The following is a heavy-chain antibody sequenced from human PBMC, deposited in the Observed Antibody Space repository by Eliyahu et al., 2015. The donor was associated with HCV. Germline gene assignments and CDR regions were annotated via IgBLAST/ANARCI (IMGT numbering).Heavy chain of an antibody. D-gene: IGHD6-19*01. CDR1: GFXFSSYA. Sequence: EVQLLESGGGLVQPGGSLRLSCAASGFXFSSYAMSWVRQAPGKGLEWVSAISGSGGSTYYADSVKGRFTISRDNSKNTLYLQMNSLRAEDTAVYYCAKYSSGSGSVDYYYYYMDVWGKGTTVTVSS. CDR2: ISGSGGST. V-gene: IGHV3-23*01. CDR3: AKYSSGSGSVDYYYYYMDV. J-gene: IGHJ6*03.